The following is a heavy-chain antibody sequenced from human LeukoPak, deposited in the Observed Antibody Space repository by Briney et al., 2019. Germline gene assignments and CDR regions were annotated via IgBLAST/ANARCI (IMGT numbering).Heavy chain of an antibody. CDR1: GFTFSSYA. CDR3: ASRWDYGDFYFDY. CDR2: ISGSGGST. V-gene: IGHV3-23*01. Sequence: PGGSLRLSCAASGFTFSSYAMSWVRQAPGKGLEWVSAISGSGGSTYYADSVKGRFTISRDNSKNTLYLQMNSLRAEDTAVYYCASRWDYGDFYFDYWGQGTLVTVSS. J-gene: IGHJ4*02. D-gene: IGHD4-17*01.